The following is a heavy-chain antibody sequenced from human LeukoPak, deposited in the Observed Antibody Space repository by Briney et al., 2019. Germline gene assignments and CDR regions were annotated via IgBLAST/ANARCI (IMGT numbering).Heavy chain of an antibody. CDR3: AGLRGRYDYRYYYGMDV. Sequence: GESLKISCKGSGYSFTSYWIGRVRQMPGKGLEWMGIIYPGDSDTRYSPSFQGQVTISADKSISTAYLQWSSLKASDTAMYYCAGLRGRYDYRYYYGMDVWGQGTTVTVSS. V-gene: IGHV5-51*01. CDR1: GYSFTSYW. D-gene: IGHD1-1*01. CDR2: IYPGDSDT. J-gene: IGHJ6*02.